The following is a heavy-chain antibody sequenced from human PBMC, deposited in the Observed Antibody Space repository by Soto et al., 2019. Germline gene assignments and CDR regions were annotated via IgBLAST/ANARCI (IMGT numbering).Heavy chain of an antibody. CDR3: ARGGLRWIPGTTFINYYFDY. CDR2: INAKSGNT. CDR1: GYTISDYG. D-gene: IGHD1-1*01. V-gene: IGHV1-18*01. Sequence: QVQLLQSGAEVKKPGASVKVSCKASGYTISDYGLNWVRQAPGQGLEWMGRINAKSGNTNYAQRFQDRVTMTTDTSESTAYIGVRGLRSDDTAVYYCARGGLRWIPGTTFINYYFDYWGQGTLVSVSS. J-gene: IGHJ4*02.